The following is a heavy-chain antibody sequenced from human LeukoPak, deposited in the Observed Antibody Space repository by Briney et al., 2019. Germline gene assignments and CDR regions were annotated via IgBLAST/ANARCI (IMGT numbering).Heavy chain of an antibody. Sequence: GASVKVSCKASGYTFTSYAMHWVRQAPGQRLEWMGWINAGNGNTKYSQKFQGRVTITRDTSASTAYMELSSLRSEDTAVYYCAQDTIPLRYGSAYYYYYGMDVWGQGTTVTVSS. CDR3: AQDTIPLRYGSAYYYYYGMDV. V-gene: IGHV1-3*01. D-gene: IGHD3-16*01. J-gene: IGHJ6*02. CDR1: GYTFTSYA. CDR2: INAGNGNT.